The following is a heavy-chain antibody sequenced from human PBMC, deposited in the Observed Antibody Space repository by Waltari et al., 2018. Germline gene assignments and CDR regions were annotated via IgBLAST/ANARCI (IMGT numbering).Heavy chain of an antibody. D-gene: IGHD6-19*01. CDR2: FYNSGTT. CDR1: GGSISSYY. CDR3: VGGGQWLAFDY. V-gene: IGHV4-59*01. J-gene: IGHJ4*02. Sequence: QVQLQESGPGLVKPSETLSLTCTVSGGSISSYYWSWIRQAPGKGLEWIGTFYNSGTTNYNPSLESRVTMSVDTSKNQISLKVNSMTAADTAVYYCVGGGQWLAFDYWDQGILVTVSS.